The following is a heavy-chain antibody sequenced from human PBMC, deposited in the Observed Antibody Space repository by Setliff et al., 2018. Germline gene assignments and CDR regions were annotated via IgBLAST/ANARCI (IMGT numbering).Heavy chain of an antibody. D-gene: IGHD3-22*01. CDR1: GGSFSGYY. CDR3: ARGFYYYDSSGYSDAFDI. V-gene: IGHV4-34*01. J-gene: IGHJ3*02. CDR2: INHSGST. Sequence: SETLSLTCAVYGGSFSGYYWSWIRQPPGKGLEWIGEINHSGSTNYNPSLKSRVTISVDTSKNQFSLKLSSVTAADTAVYYCARGFYYYDSSGYSDAFDIWGQGTMGTVSS.